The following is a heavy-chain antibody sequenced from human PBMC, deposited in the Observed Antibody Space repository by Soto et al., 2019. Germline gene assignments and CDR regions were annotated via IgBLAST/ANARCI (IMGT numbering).Heavy chain of an antibody. CDR3: ADILWGGRDYCDY. CDR1: GFTFSSYA. V-gene: IGHV3-23*01. Sequence: EVQLLESGGGLVQPGGSLRLSCAASGFTFSSYAMSWVRQAPGKGLEWVSAISGSGDTTYYADSVRGRFTISRDNSKNTRYLQMNSLRAEDTAVYYCADILWGGRDYCDYWGQGTLATVSS. D-gene: IGHD2-21*01. J-gene: IGHJ4*02. CDR2: ISGSGDTT.